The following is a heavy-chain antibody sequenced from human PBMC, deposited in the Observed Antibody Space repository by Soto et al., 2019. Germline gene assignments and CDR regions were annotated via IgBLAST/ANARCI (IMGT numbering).Heavy chain of an antibody. J-gene: IGHJ4*02. CDR3: ARAVVGAARPFSYYFAY. D-gene: IGHD6-6*01. V-gene: IGHV1-18*01. CDR2: ISAYNGNT. CDR1: GYTFTSYG. Sequence: ASVKVSCKASGYTFTSYGLSGVRQAPGQGVEWMGWISAYNGNTNYAQKLQGRVTMTTDTSTSTAYMELRGLRTEHTAVYYFARAVVGAARPFSYYFAYSGQGTLVIVST.